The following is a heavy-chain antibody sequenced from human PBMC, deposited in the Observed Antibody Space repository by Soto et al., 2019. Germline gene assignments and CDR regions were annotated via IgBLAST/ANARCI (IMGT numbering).Heavy chain of an antibody. CDR1: GFTVSSKY. CDR3: ARVGDEWGYYYYMDV. V-gene: IGHV3-11*01. D-gene: IGHD3-16*01. Sequence: PGGSLRLSCAASGFTVSSKYMSWVRQAPGNGLEWVSYISSSGSTVYYADSVTGRFTISRDNAKNSLYLQMNSLRAEDTAVYYCARVGDEWGYYYYMDVWGKGTTVTVSS. CDR2: ISSSGSTV. J-gene: IGHJ6*03.